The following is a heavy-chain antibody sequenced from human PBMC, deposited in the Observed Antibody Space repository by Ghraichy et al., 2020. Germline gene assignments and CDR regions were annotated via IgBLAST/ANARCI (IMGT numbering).Heavy chain of an antibody. CDR3: AKSLKVGATYSVSDY. D-gene: IGHD1-26*01. CDR2: ITGSGGST. J-gene: IGHJ4*02. V-gene: IGHV3-23*01. CDR1: GFTFSTYA. Sequence: TCAASGFTFSTYAMSWVRQAPGKGLEWVSAITGSGGSTYYEDSVKGRFTISRDNSKNTLYLQVNSLRAEDTAVYYCAKSLKVGATYSVSDYWGQGNLVTVSS.